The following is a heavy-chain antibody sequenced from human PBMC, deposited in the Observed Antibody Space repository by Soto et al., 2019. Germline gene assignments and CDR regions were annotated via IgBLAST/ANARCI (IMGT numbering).Heavy chain of an antibody. CDR1: GFTFSNFA. Sequence: LRLSCAASGFTFSNFAMHWVRQAPGKGLEWVAVMSYDGSNKYHADSVTGRFTISRDNSRNTLYLQMNSLKTDDTAVYFCATYFDDKTGLSYFGMDVWGQGTTVTVSS. V-gene: IGHV3-30-3*01. CDR3: ATYFDDKTGLSYFGMDV. J-gene: IGHJ6*02. CDR2: MSYDGSNK. D-gene: IGHD3-22*01.